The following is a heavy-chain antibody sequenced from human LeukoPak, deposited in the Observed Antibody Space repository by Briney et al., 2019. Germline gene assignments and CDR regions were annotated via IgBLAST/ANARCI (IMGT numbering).Heavy chain of an antibody. CDR1: GISLTTSGMC. D-gene: IGHD3-16*01. CDR3: ARTTATMITHYYYYYMDV. CDR2: MDWDDNK. V-gene: IGHV2-70*11. Sequence: SGPALVKPTQTVTLTCIFSGISLTTSGMCVSWVRQPPGKALEWLARMDWDDNKYYSASLRTRLTISNDTSKNQVIVTMTNMDPVDTATYYCARTTATMITHYYYYYMDVWGKGTTVTVSS. J-gene: IGHJ6*03.